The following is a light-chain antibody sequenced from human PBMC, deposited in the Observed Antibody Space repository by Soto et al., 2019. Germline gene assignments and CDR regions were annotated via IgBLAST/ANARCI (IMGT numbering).Light chain of an antibody. V-gene: IGLV1-40*01. CDR2: GNN. Sequence: QSVLTQPPSVSGAPGQRVTISCTGSNSNIGADYDVHWYQQLPGTAPKLLIYGNNNRPSGVPDRFSGSKSGTSASLAITGLQPEDEADYYCQSYDSALSGSYVFGSGTKLTVL. CDR1: NSNIGADYD. J-gene: IGLJ1*01. CDR3: QSYDSALSGSYV.